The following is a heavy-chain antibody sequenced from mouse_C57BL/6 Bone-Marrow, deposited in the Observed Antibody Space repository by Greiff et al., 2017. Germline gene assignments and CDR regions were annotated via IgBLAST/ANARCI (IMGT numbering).Heavy chain of an antibody. CDR3: AIALLYYFDY. Sequence: QVQLQQSGAELARPGASVKLSCKASGYTFTSYGISWVKQRTGQGLEWIGEIYPSDSDTNYNQKFKGKATLTVDKSSSTAYMQLSSLTSEDSAVYYCAIALLYYFDYWGQGTTLTVSS. D-gene: IGHD1-3*01. CDR2: IYPSDSDT. V-gene: IGHV1-81*01. J-gene: IGHJ2*01. CDR1: GYTFTSYG.